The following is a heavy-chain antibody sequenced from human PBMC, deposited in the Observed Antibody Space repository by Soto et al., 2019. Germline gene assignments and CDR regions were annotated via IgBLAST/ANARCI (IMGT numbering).Heavy chain of an antibody. J-gene: IGHJ4*02. V-gene: IGHV1-24*01. CDR1: GYTLAELS. Sequence: GASVKVSCKVSGYTLAELSMHWVRQAPGKGLEWMGGFDPEDGETIYAQKFQGRVTMTEDTSTDTAYMELSSLRSEDTAVYYCATWIGFTDYDFWSGYDYWGQGTLVTVSS. D-gene: IGHD3-3*01. CDR3: ATWIGFTDYDFWSGYDY. CDR2: FDPEDGET.